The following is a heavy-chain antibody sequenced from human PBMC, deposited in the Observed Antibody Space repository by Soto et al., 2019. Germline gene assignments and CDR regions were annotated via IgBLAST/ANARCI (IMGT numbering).Heavy chain of an antibody. Sequence: SETLTLTCTVSGGSISSGGYYWSWIRQHPGKGLEWIGYIYYSGSTYYNPSLKSRVTISVDTSKNQFSLKLSSVTAADTAVYYCARDRLQLNYHSYGMDVWGQGTTVTVSS. CDR2: IYYSGST. J-gene: IGHJ6*02. V-gene: IGHV4-31*03. CDR1: GGSISSGGYY. D-gene: IGHD5-12*01. CDR3: ARDRLQLNYHSYGMDV.